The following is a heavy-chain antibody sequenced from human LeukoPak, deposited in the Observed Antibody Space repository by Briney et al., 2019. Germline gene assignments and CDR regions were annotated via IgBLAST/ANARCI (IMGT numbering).Heavy chain of an antibody. CDR2: IYSGGST. CDR3: AELGITMIGGV. D-gene: IGHD3-10*02. J-gene: IGHJ6*04. Sequence: GGSLRLSCAASGFTFSSYSMNWVRQAPGKGLEWVSIIYSGGSTFYADSVKGRFTISRDNAKNSLYLQMNSLRAEDTAVYYCAELGITMIGGVWGKGTTVTISS. V-gene: IGHV3-66*01. CDR1: GFTFSSYS.